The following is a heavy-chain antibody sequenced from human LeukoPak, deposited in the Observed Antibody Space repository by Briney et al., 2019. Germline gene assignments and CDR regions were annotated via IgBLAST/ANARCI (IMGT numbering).Heavy chain of an antibody. V-gene: IGHV1-69*05. CDR1: GGTFSSYA. Sequence: SVKVSCKASGGTFSSYAISWVRQAPGQGLEWMGRIIPIFGTANYAQKFQGRVTIPTDESTSTAYMELSSLRSEDTAVYYCARDNPLLGRYDFWSGRENWFDPWGQGALVTVSS. J-gene: IGHJ5*02. CDR3: ARDNPLLGRYDFWSGRENWFDP. D-gene: IGHD3-3*01. CDR2: IIPIFGTA.